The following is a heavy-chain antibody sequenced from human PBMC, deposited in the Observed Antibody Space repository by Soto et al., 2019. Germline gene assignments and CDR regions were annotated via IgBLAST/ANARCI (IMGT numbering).Heavy chain of an antibody. V-gene: IGHV1-3*05. D-gene: IGHD6-19*01. CDR1: GYTFTSYA. CDR3: ARAVAVAADFDY. J-gene: IGHJ4*02. CDR2: INAGNGNT. Sequence: QVQLVQSGAEEKKPRASVKVSCKASGYTFTSYAMHWVRQAPGQRLEWMGWINAGNGNTKYSQKFQGRVTITRDTSASTAYMELSSLRSEDTAVYYCARAVAVAADFDYWGQGTLVTVSS.